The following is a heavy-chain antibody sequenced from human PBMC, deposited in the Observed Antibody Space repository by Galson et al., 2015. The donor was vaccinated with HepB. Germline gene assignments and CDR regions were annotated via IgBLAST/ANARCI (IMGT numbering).Heavy chain of an antibody. Sequence: SLRLSCAASGFTFSSYAMSWVRQAPGKGLEWVSAISGSGGSTYYADSVKGRFTISRDNSKNTLYLQMNSLRAEDTAVYYCANLGRNRWYGGGDGDYWGQGTLVTVSS. J-gene: IGHJ4*02. CDR3: ANLGRNRWYGGGDGDY. CDR2: ISGSGGST. D-gene: IGHD6-13*01. CDR1: GFTFSSYA. V-gene: IGHV3-23*01.